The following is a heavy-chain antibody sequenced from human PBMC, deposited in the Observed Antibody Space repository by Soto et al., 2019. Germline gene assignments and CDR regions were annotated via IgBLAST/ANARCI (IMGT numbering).Heavy chain of an antibody. V-gene: IGHV6-1*01. CDR1: GDIVSSNSAA. Sequence: SQTLSLTCAISGDIVSSNSAAWNWIRQSPSRGLEWLGRAYYRSKWYNDYAVPVKSRITINPDTTKNQISLQVNSVAPEDTAVYYCARESAGTYYFDYWGQGTVVTVSS. J-gene: IGHJ4*02. CDR2: AYYRSKWYN. CDR3: ARESAGTYYFDY. D-gene: IGHD6-19*01.